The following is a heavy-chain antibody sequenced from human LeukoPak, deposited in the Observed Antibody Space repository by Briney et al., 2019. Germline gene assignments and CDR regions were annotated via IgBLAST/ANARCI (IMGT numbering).Heavy chain of an antibody. CDR1: GYIFTGCY. CDR3: ARQHSDYASSPDYYYYGMDV. V-gene: IGHV1-2*06. Sequence: ASVKVSCKASGYIFTGCYMYWVRQAPGQGLEWMGRINPNSGGTNYAQKFQGRVTMTRDTSISTAYMELSRLRSDDTAVYYCARQHSDYASSPDYYYYGMDVWGQGTTVTVSS. CDR2: INPNSGGT. D-gene: IGHD4-11*01. J-gene: IGHJ6*02.